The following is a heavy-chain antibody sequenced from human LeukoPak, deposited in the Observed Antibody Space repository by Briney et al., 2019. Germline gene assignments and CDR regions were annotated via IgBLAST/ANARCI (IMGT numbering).Heavy chain of an antibody. CDR2: INPNSGGT. V-gene: IGHV1-2*02. J-gene: IGHJ5*02. CDR3: ARAKEGIAAAGTLDP. CDR1: GYTFTGYY. Sequence: ASVKASCKASGYTFTGYYMHWVRQAPGQGLEWMGWINPNSGGTNYAQKFQGRVTMTRDTSIGTAHMELSRLRSDDTAVYYCARAKEGIAAAGTLDPWGQGTLVTVSS. D-gene: IGHD6-13*01.